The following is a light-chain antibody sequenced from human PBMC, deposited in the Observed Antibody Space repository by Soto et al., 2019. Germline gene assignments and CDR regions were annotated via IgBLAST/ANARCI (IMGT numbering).Light chain of an antibody. J-gene: IGLJ3*02. Sequence: QSALPQPPSASGSPGQSATISCTGTSSDVGGYNYASWYQQHPGKAPNVMIYEVSTRPSGVPDRFSGSKSGNTASLTASGLQAEDEADYYCSSYAGSNNWVFGGGTQLTVL. CDR3: SSYAGSNNWV. CDR1: SSDVGGYNY. CDR2: EVS. V-gene: IGLV2-8*01.